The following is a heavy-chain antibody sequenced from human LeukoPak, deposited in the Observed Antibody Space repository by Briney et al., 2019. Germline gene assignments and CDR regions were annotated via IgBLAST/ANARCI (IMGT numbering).Heavy chain of an antibody. CDR3: AGGALDY. CDR1: GFTFSDYW. J-gene: IGHJ4*02. CDR2: ISQDGREQ. Sequence: QAGESLRLSCAASGFTFSDYWMSWVRQAPGQGLEWVVKISQDGREQRFVDSVKGRFTISRDNAKNLLFLQMDSLRAEDTAVYYCAGGALDYWGPGTLVTVSS. V-gene: IGHV3-7*04.